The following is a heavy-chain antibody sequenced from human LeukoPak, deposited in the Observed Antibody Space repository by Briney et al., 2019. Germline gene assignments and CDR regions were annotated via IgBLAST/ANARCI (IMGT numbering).Heavy chain of an antibody. J-gene: IGHJ6*02. V-gene: IGHV3-23*01. Sequence: PGGSLRLSCAASGFTLTSYDMNWVRQAPGKGLEWVSSISGSGGSTYYADSVKGRFTISRDNSKNTVSLQMNSLRAEDTALYYCAKGYAYYYGPGSNYGMDVWGQGTTVTVSS. CDR1: GFTLTSYD. CDR2: ISGSGGST. CDR3: AKGYAYYYGPGSNYGMDV. D-gene: IGHD3-10*01.